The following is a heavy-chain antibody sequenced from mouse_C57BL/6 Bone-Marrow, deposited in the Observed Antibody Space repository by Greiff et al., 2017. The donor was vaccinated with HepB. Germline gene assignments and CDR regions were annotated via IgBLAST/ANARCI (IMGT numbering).Heavy chain of an antibody. J-gene: IGHJ4*01. V-gene: IGHV1-69*01. D-gene: IGHD2-5*01. CDR2: IDPSDSYT. CDR1: GYTFTSYW. CDR3: ARRKNSNYDYAMDY. Sequence: QVQLQQSGAELVMPGASVKLSCKASGYTFTSYWMHWVKQRPGQGLEWIGEIDPSDSYTNYNQKFKGKSTLTVDKSSSTAYMQLSSLTSEDSAVYYCARRKNSNYDYAMDYWGQGTSVTVSS.